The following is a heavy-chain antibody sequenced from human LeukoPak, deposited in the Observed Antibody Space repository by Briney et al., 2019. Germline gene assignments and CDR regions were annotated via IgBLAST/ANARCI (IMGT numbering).Heavy chain of an antibody. CDR1: GFTFSSYA. Sequence: GGSLRLSCAASGFTFSSYAMHWVRQAPGKGLEWVAVISYDGSNKYYADSVKGRFTISRDNSKNTLYLQMNSLRAEDTAVYYCARHIRSASSGEDYWGQGTLVTVSS. J-gene: IGHJ4*02. V-gene: IGHV3-30*04. D-gene: IGHD3-22*01. CDR2: ISYDGSNK. CDR3: ARHIRSASSGEDY.